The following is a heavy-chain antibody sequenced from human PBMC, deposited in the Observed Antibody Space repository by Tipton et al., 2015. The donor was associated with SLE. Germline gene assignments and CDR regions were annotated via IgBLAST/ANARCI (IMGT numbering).Heavy chain of an antibody. CDR1: GFTFHNYW. CDR2: LSTGGSVT. D-gene: IGHD6-19*01. CDR3: ATATTISVAGTTDPFGVDV. J-gene: IGHJ6*02. V-gene: IGHV3-74*01. Sequence: SLRLSCAASGFTFHNYWMHWVRQAPGKGLVWVSRLSTGGSVTTYADSVKGRLTISRDNAKNTLYLQMRSLRVEDTGNYSCATATTISVAGTTDPFGVDVWGPATRGTVAS.